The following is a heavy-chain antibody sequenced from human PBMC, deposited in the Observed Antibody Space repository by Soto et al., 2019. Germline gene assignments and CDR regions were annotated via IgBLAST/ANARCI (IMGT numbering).Heavy chain of an antibody. CDR2: IGHSGGT. CDR3: ARHGGYYFDY. CDR1: GGSFSGYY. V-gene: IGHV4-34*01. D-gene: IGHD3-16*01. J-gene: IGHJ4*02. Sequence: LSLTCAVYGGSFSGYYWSWIRQPPGKGLEWIGEIGHSGGTVYNPSLESRVTISGDSSNNQFSLKLNSVTAADTAVYYCARHGGYYFDYWGQGAPVTVSS.